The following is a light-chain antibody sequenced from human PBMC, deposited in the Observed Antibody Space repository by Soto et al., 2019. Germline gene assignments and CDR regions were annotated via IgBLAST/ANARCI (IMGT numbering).Light chain of an antibody. Sequence: QSVLTQPPSASGTPGQSVTLSCSGSTSNIGSNAVNWYQQLPGTAPKHLIYKNNQRPSGGPDRFSGSKFGTSASLAISGLQSEDEADYHCAAWDDSLHGVAFGGGTKVTVL. V-gene: IGLV1-44*01. J-gene: IGLJ3*02. CDR2: KNN. CDR3: AAWDDSLHGVA. CDR1: TSNIGSNA.